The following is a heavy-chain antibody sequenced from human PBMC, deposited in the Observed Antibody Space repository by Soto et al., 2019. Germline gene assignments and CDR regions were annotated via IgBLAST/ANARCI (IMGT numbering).Heavy chain of an antibody. Sequence: PSQTLSLTCAISGDSVSSNRAAWNWIRQSPSRGLEWLGRTYYRSKWYNDYAVSVKSRITINPDTSKNQFSLQLNSVTPEDTAVYYCARELHYYDSSGYYSPDASDIWGQGTMVTVSS. D-gene: IGHD3-22*01. CDR1: GDSVSSNRAA. CDR2: TYYRSKWYN. CDR3: ARELHYYDSSGYYSPDASDI. V-gene: IGHV6-1*01. J-gene: IGHJ3*02.